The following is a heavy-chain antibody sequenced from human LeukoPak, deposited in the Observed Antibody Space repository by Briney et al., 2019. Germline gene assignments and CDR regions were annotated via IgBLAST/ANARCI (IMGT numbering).Heavy chain of an antibody. D-gene: IGHD2-2*01. V-gene: IGHV4-34*01. CDR3: ARGPSIVVVPAVFLYDY. J-gene: IGHJ4*02. Sequence: KPSETLSLTCAVYGGSFSGYYWSWIRQPPGKGLEWIGEINHSGSTNYNPSLKSRVTISVDTSKNQFSLKLSSVTAADTAVYYCARGPSIVVVPAVFLYDYWGQGTLVTVSS. CDR1: GGSFSGYY. CDR2: INHSGST.